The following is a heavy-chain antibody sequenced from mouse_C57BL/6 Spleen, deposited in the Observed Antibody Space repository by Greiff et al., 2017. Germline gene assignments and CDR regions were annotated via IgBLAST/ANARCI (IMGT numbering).Heavy chain of an antibody. V-gene: IGHV1-69*01. CDR3: ARGNRGYYYAMDY. CDR1: GYTFTSYW. Sequence: VKLQQPGAELVMPGASVKLSCKASGYTFTSYWMHWVKQRPGQGLEWIGEIDPSDSYTNYNQKFKGKSTLTVDKSSSTAYMQLSSLTSEDSAVYYCARGNRGYYYAMDYWGQGTSGTVSS. CDR2: IDPSDSYT. J-gene: IGHJ4*01.